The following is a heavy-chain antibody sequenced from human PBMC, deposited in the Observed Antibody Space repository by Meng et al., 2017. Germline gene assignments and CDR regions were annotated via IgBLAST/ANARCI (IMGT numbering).Heavy chain of an antibody. CDR1: GDSVSSNSAA. V-gene: IGHV6-1*01. J-gene: IGHJ5*02. CDR3: ARSIAAADEKIYNWFDP. Sequence: LRLSCAISGDSVSSNSAAWNWIRQSPSRGLEWLGRTYYRSKWYNDYSVSVKSRITINPDTSKNQFSLKLNSVTPEDTAVYYCARSIAAADEKIYNWFDPWGQGTLVTVSS. D-gene: IGHD6-13*01. CDR2: TYYRSKWYN.